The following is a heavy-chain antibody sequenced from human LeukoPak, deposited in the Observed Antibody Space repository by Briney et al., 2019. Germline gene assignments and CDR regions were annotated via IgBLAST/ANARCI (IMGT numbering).Heavy chain of an antibody. V-gene: IGHV1-2*02. Sequence: ASVKVSCKVSGYTLTELSMHWVRQAPGQGLEWMGWINPNSGGTNYAQKFQGRVTMTRDTSISTAYMELSRLRSDDTAVYYCARGGVQLWSSTYYYMDVWGKGTTVTVSS. CDR2: INPNSGGT. CDR3: ARGGVQLWSSTYYYMDV. CDR1: GYTLTELS. D-gene: IGHD5-18*01. J-gene: IGHJ6*03.